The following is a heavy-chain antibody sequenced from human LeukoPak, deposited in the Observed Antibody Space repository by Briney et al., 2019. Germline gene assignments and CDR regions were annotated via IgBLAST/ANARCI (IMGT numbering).Heavy chain of an antibody. CDR1: GYTFTSYA. V-gene: IGHV1-3*01. Sequence: GAPVKVSCKASGYTFTSYAMHWVRQAPGQRLEWMGWINAGNGNTKYSQKFQGRVTITRDTSASTAYMELSSLRSEDTAVYYCARASRYCSGGSCYFLPFDYWGQGTLVTVSS. J-gene: IGHJ4*02. D-gene: IGHD2-15*01. CDR2: INAGNGNT. CDR3: ARASRYCSGGSCYFLPFDY.